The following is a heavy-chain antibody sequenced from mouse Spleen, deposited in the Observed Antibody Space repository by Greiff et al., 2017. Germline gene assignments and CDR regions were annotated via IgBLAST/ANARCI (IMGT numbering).Heavy chain of an antibody. V-gene: IGHV1-42*01. Sequence: EVQLQQSGPELVKPGASVKISCKASGYSFTGYYMNWVKQSPEKSLEWIGEINPSTGGTTYNQKFKAKATLTVDKSSSTAYMQLKSLTSEDSAVYYCARTGYYVDAMDYWGQGTSVTVSS. CDR2: INPSTGGT. D-gene: IGHD2-3*01. CDR1: GYSFTGYY. CDR3: ARTGYYVDAMDY. J-gene: IGHJ4*01.